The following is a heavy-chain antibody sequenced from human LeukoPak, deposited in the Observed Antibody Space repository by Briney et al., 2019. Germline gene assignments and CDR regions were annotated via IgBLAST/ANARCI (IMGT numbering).Heavy chain of an antibody. D-gene: IGHD5-18*01. J-gene: IGHJ4*02. CDR2: INHSGST. CDR1: GGSFSGYY. V-gene: IGHV4-34*01. CDR3: ARNSLDLDY. Sequence: SETLSLTCAVYGGSFSGYYWSWIRQPPGKGLEWIGEINHSGSTNYNPSLKSRVTISVDTSKNQFSLKLSSVTAADTAVYYCARNSLDLDYWGQGTLVTVSS.